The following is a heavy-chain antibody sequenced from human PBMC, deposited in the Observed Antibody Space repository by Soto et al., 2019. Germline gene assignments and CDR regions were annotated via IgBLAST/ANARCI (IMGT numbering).Heavy chain of an antibody. J-gene: IGHJ5*02. V-gene: IGHV4-59*01. D-gene: IGHD5-12*01. CDR1: GGSISSDY. Sequence: SETLTLTCTVSGGSISSDYWSWIRQFPGKGLEWIAYMSHSGSTNYNPSLKSRVSISMDTSKNQLSLKLAYMTAADTDVYYCERDMHTGFTHYFDTWGQGTLVT. CDR2: MSHSGST. CDR3: ERDMHTGFTHYFDT.